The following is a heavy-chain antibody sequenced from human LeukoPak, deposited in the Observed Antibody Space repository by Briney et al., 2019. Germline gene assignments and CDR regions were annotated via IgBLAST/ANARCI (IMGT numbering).Heavy chain of an antibody. V-gene: IGHV3-20*04. CDR3: AGSDYDSSGYYRTHFQH. J-gene: IGHJ1*01. Sequence: PGGSLRLSCAASGFTFDDYGMSWVRQAPGKGLEWVSGINWNGGSTGYADSVKGRFTIPRDNAKNSLYLQMKSPRAEDTALYYCAGSDYDSSGYYRTHFQHWGQGTLVTVSS. CDR1: GFTFDDYG. D-gene: IGHD3-22*01. CDR2: INWNGGST.